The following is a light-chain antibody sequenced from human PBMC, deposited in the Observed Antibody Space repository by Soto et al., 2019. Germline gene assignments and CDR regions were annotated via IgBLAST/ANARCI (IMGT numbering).Light chain of an antibody. J-gene: IGLJ1*01. CDR1: NIGTKS. CDR2: DDS. V-gene: IGLV3-21*02. CDR3: QVWDGSSEPFV. Sequence: SYELTQPPSVSVAPGQTARITCGGKNIGTKSVHWYQQKPGQAPVLVVYDDSDRPSGIPERFSGSNSGNTATLTITWVEDGDEADYYCQVWDGSSEPFVFGTGTKVTVL.